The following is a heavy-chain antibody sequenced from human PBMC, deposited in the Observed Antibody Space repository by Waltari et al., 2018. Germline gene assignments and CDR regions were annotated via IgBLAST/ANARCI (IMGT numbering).Heavy chain of an antibody. V-gene: IGHV3-43D*03. J-gene: IGHJ4*02. CDR2: ISWEGSTT. CDR1: GFTFDNYA. D-gene: IGHD6-19*01. CDR3: AKDSRGYSGWVDY. Sequence: EVQLVESGGDVVQPGGSLRLSCAASGFTFDNYAMHWVRQAPGKGLEWVSLISWEGSTTSYADSVKGRFTISRDNSKNSLYLQMNSLRAEDNALYYCAKDSRGYSGWVDYWGQGTRVTVSS.